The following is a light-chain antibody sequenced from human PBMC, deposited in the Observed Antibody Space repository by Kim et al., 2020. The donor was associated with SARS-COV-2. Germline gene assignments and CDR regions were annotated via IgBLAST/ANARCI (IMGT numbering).Light chain of an antibody. J-gene: IGKJ4*01. CDR3: QQANSFFT. CDR1: QDISSW. CDR2: GAS. Sequence: DIQMTQSPSSVSASVGDRVTITCRASQDISSWLAWYQQRPGGAPKVLIYGASNLQSGVPSRFSGGGSGTEFNLTISSLQPEDFATYYCQQANSFFTFGGGTKLEI. V-gene: IGKV1D-12*01.